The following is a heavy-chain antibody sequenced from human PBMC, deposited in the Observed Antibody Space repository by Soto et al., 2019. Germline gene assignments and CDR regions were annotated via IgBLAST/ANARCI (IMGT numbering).Heavy chain of an antibody. CDR3: ARDGYCTCGSCYSFPVCDY. Sequence: QVQLVESGGGVVQPGRSLRLSCTASGFTFSSYGMHWVRQAPGKGLELVAVICYDGSNKYYADSVKGRFTISRDNSKNTLYLQMNSMRAEDTAVYYCARDGYCTCGSCYSFPVCDYWGQGTLVTVSS. CDR2: ICYDGSNK. CDR1: GFTFSSYG. J-gene: IGHJ4*02. D-gene: IGHD2-15*01. V-gene: IGHV3-33*01.